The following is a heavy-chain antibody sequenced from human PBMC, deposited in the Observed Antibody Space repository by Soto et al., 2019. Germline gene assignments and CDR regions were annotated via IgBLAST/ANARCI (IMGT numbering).Heavy chain of an antibody. CDR2: IEISGRAT. J-gene: IGHJ4*02. CDR1: GFSFSNYA. D-gene: IGHD3-16*01. Sequence: EVQLLESGGGLVQPGGSLRLSCIASGFSFSNYAMIWVRQAPGKGPEWVSRIEISGRATYYADAVKGRFTISRDDSKNAVYLQMNSLRGEDTAVYFCAKGDGGYFDNWGQGSLVTVSS. CDR3: AKGDGGYFDN. V-gene: IGHV3-23*05.